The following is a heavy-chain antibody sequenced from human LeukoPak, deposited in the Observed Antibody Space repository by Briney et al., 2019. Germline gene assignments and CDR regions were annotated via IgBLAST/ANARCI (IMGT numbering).Heavy chain of an antibody. D-gene: IGHD6-19*01. J-gene: IGHJ4*02. CDR1: GGTFSSYA. CDR3: ARGEGWAVAGTYGELVFDY. Sequence: SVKVSCKASGGTFSSYAISWVRQAPGQGLEWMGGIIPIFGTANYAQKFQGRVTITADESTSTAYTELSSLRSEDTAVYYCARGEGWAVAGTYGELVFDYWGQGTLVTVSS. CDR2: IIPIFGTA. V-gene: IGHV1-69*13.